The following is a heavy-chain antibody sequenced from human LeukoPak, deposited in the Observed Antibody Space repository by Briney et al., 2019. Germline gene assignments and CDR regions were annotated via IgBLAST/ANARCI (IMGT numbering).Heavy chain of an antibody. CDR1: GFTFGDYG. V-gene: IGHV3-20*04. CDR2: INRNGDST. CDR3: AKEGESEMATPYVDY. J-gene: IGHJ4*02. Sequence: GGSLRLPCAASGFTFGDYGMSWVRQAPGKGLQWVSGINRNGDSTGYADFVKGRFTISRDNYKNTLYLQMNSLRAEDTAVYYCAKEGESEMATPYVDYWGQGTLVTVSS. D-gene: IGHD5-24*01.